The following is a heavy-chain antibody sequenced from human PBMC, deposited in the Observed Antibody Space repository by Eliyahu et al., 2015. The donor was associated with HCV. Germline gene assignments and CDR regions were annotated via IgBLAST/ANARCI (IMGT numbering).Heavy chain of an antibody. CDR3: ARGVAARTGLAYYYYGMDV. D-gene: IGHD6-6*01. J-gene: IGHJ6*02. Sequence: QVQLQESGPGLVKPSQTLSLTCTXSGGSISXGGYYWSWIRQHPGKGLEWIGYIYYSGSTYYNPSLKSRVTISVDTSKNQFSLKLSSVTAADTAVYYCARGVAARTGLAYYYYGMDVWGQGTTVTVSS. V-gene: IGHV4-31*03. CDR1: GGSISXGGYY. CDR2: IYYSGST.